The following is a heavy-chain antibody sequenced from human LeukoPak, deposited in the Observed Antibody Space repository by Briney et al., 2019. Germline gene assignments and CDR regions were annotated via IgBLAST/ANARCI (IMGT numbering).Heavy chain of an antibody. Sequence: KPGGSLRLSCAASGFTLSNSSMNWVRQAPGKGLEWGAFISSSSSYIFYADSLKGRFTISRDNAKNSQYLQMNSLRADDTAVYYCARDLAYGDDGLWGQGTLVTVSS. J-gene: IGHJ4*02. CDR1: GFTLSNSS. CDR2: ISSSSSYI. CDR3: ARDLAYGDDGL. V-gene: IGHV3-21*01. D-gene: IGHD4-17*01.